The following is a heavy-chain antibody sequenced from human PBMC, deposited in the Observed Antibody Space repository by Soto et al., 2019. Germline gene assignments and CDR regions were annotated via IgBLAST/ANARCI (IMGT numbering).Heavy chain of an antibody. D-gene: IGHD2-8*01. CDR3: ARTQRTKPSYYYMDV. J-gene: IGHJ6*03. CDR2: ISSSSSTI. Sequence: GGSLRLSCAASGFTFSSYSMNWVRQAPGKGLEWVSYISSSSSTIYYADSVKGRFTISRDNAKNSLYLQMNSLRAEDTAVYYCARTQRTKPSYYYMDVWGKGTTVTVSS. V-gene: IGHV3-48*01. CDR1: GFTFSSYS.